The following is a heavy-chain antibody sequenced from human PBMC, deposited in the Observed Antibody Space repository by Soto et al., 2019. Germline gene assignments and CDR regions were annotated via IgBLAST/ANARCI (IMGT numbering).Heavy chain of an antibody. CDR1: GGSISSYY. V-gene: IGHV4-59*01. CDR3: ASGVSGYSSSLIYYGMDV. J-gene: IGHJ6*02. CDR2: IYYSGST. Sequence: SETLSLTCTVSGGSISSYYWSWIRQPPGKGLEWIGYIYYSGSTNYNPSLKSRVTISVDTSKNQFSLKLSSVTAADTAVYYCASGVSGYSSSLIYYGMDVWGQGTTVTVSS. D-gene: IGHD6-13*01.